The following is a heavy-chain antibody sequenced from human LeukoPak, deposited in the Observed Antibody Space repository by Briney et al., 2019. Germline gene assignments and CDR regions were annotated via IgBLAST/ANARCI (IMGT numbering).Heavy chain of an antibody. CDR2: INHSGST. V-gene: IGHV4-38-2*02. D-gene: IGHD3-10*01. Sequence: SETLSLTCTVSGYSISSGYYWGWIRQPPGKGLEWIGEINHSGSTNYNPSLKSRVTISVDTSKNQFSLKLSAVTAADTAVYYCASEPMVRGVYYWGQGTLVTVSS. J-gene: IGHJ4*02. CDR1: GYSISSGYY. CDR3: ASEPMVRGVYY.